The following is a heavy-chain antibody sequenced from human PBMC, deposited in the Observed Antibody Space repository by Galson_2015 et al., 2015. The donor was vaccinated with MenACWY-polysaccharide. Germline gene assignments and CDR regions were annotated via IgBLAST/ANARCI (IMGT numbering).Heavy chain of an antibody. J-gene: IGHJ5*02. CDR3: ARPKPVNGWFDP. V-gene: IGHV4-39*01. CDR1: GGSISSTTYV. Sequence: SETLSLTCTVSGGSISSTTYVWAWLRQPPGKGLEWVGSIHYSGSTTYNSSLKSRVTISVDTSKNQFSLKLSSVTAADTAVYYCARPKPVNGWFDPWGQGTLVTVSS. D-gene: IGHD2-8*01. CDR2: IHYSGST.